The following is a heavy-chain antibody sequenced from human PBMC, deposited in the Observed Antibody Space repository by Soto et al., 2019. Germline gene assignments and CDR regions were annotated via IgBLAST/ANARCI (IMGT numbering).Heavy chain of an antibody. CDR1: GGSFSGYY. CDR2: INHSGST. D-gene: IGHD2-15*01. Sequence: SETLSLTCAVYGGSFSGYYWSWIRQPPGKGLEWIGEINHSGSTNYNPSLKSRVTISVDTSKNQFSLKLSSVTAADTAVYYCARLGLRGGSGGSRYRNVWGQGTTVTVSS. J-gene: IGHJ6*02. V-gene: IGHV4-34*01. CDR3: ARLGLRGGSGGSRYRNV.